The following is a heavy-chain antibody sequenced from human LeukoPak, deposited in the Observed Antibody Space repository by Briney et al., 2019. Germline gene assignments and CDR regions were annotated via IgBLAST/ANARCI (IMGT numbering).Heavy chain of an antibody. CDR1: GFTFSSYA. V-gene: IGHV3-23*01. J-gene: IGHJ5*02. CDR2: ISGSGGST. CDR3: AKFSSKSAYYDFWSGYLAYNWFDP. Sequence: PGGSLRLSCAASGFTFSSYAMSWVRRAPGKGLEWVSAISGSGGSTYYADSVKGRFTISRDNSKNTLYLQMNSLRAEDTAVYYCAKFSSKSAYYDFWSGYLAYNWFDPWGQGTLVTVSS. D-gene: IGHD3-3*01.